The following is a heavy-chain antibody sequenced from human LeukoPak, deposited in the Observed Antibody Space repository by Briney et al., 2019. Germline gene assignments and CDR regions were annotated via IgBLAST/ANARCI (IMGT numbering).Heavy chain of an antibody. CDR1: GGSFSRYY. J-gene: IGHJ4*02. CDR3: ARDGYSGNDGL. Sequence: PSETLSLTCAVYGGSFSRYYWTWIRQPPGKGLEWIGYIYHSGSTKYNPSLKSRVTISVDTSKNQFSLKMSSVTAADTAVYYCARDGYSGNDGLWGQGTLVTVSS. D-gene: IGHD5-12*01. V-gene: IGHV4-59*01. CDR2: IYHSGST.